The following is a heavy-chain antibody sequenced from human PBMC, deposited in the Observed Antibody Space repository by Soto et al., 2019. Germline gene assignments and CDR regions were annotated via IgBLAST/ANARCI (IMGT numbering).Heavy chain of an antibody. CDR2: IIPIFGTA. Sequence: QGQLVQSGAEVKKPGSSVKVSCKASGGTFSSYAISWVRQAPGQGLEWMGGIIPIFGTANYAQKFQGRVTITAEKSTSSAYMELSSLRSEDTAVYYCARAPIVVVPAANYSYGMDVWGQGTTVTVSS. D-gene: IGHD2-2*01. CDR3: ARAPIVVVPAANYSYGMDV. CDR1: GGTFSSYA. J-gene: IGHJ6*02. V-gene: IGHV1-69*06.